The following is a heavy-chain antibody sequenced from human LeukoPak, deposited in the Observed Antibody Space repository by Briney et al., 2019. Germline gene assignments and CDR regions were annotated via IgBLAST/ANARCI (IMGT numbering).Heavy chain of an antibody. CDR1: GASIGSYY. CDR2: IYYSGTT. Sequence: SETLSLTCTVTGASIGSYYWNWIRQPPGKGLQWIGYIYYSGTTNYNPSPKSRVTISIDTSKNQFSLELSSVTAADTAVYYCARDGYSGYGPNIYFDYWGQGTLVTVSS. D-gene: IGHD5-12*01. V-gene: IGHV4-59*01. CDR3: ARDGYSGYGPNIYFDY. J-gene: IGHJ4*02.